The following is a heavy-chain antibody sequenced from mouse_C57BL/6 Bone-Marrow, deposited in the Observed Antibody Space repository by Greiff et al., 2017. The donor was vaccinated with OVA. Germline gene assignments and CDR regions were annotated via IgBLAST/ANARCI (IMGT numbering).Heavy chain of an antibody. CDR2: IYPGNSDT. D-gene: IGHD2-3*01. CDR3: TRWDGYYYYAMDY. V-gene: IGHV1-5*01. Sequence: VQLQQSGTVLARPGASVKMSRKTSGYTFTSYWMHWVKQRPGQGLEWIGAIYPGNSDTSYNQKFKGKAKLTAVTSASTAYMELSSLTNEDSAVYYCTRWDGYYYYAMDYWGQGTSVTVSS. CDR1: GYTFTSYW. J-gene: IGHJ4*01.